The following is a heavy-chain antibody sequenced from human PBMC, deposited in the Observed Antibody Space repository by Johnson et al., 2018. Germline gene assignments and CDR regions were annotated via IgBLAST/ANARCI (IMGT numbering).Heavy chain of an antibody. J-gene: IGHJ6*03. D-gene: IGHD3-10*01. V-gene: IGHV3-9*01. Sequence: EVQLVETGGGLVQPGRSLRLSCVASGFTFEDYAMHWVRQVPGKGLEWVSGISWTSVKIGYADSVKGRFTISRDNAKNSLYLQMNNLKAEDTALYYCAKDMVRGVYYYYYYMDVWGKGTTVTVSS. CDR3: AKDMVRGVYYYYYYMDV. CDR1: GFTFEDYA. CDR2: ISWTSVKI.